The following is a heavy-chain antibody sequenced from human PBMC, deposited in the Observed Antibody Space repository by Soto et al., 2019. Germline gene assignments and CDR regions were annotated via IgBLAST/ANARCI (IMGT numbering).Heavy chain of an antibody. D-gene: IGHD3-22*01. CDR1: GGTFSNYA. CDR2: IIPIFGTA. V-gene: IGHV1-69*13. J-gene: IGHJ4*02. CDR3: ARDRRHYYDSSGYYYVFDY. Sequence: SVKVSCKASGGTFSNYAISWVRQAPGQGLEWMGGIIPIFGTANYAQKFQGRVTITADESTSTAYMELSSLRSEDTAVYYCARDRRHYYDSSGYYYVFDYWGQGTLVTVSS.